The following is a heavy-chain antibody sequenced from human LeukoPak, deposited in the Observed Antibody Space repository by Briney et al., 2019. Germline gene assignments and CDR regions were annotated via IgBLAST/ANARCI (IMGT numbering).Heavy chain of an antibody. D-gene: IGHD2-2*01. J-gene: IGHJ6*04. Sequence: GGSLRLSCAASGFTFSSYAMSWVRQAPGKGLEWVSAINGSGGSTYYADSVKGRFTISRDNYMKTLYLQMNSLRAEDTAVYYCAKPLGYCSSSSCFQYYYYGMDVWGKGTTVTVSS. CDR3: AKPLGYCSSSSCFQYYYYGMDV. CDR1: GFTFSSYA. V-gene: IGHV3-23*01. CDR2: INGSGGST.